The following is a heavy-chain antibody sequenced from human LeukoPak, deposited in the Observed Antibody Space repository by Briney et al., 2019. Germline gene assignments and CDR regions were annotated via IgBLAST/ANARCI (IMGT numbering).Heavy chain of an antibody. Sequence: PGGSLRLSCAASGFTFSSYAMHWVRQAPGKGLEWVAVISYDGSNKYYADSVKGRFTISRDNSKNTLYLQMNSLRAEDTAVYYCARDIRSTSITRTARAYYYYGMDVWGQGTTVTVSS. CDR2: ISYDGSNK. J-gene: IGHJ6*02. CDR1: GFTFSSYA. V-gene: IGHV3-30-3*01. D-gene: IGHD2-2*01. CDR3: ARDIRSTSITRTARAYYYYGMDV.